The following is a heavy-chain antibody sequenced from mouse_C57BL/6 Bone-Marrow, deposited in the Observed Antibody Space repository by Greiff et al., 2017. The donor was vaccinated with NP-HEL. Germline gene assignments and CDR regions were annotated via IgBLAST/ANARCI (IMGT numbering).Heavy chain of an antibody. CDR2: IRLKSDNYAT. J-gene: IGHJ1*03. CDR1: GFTFSNYW. V-gene: IGHV6-3*01. Sequence: EVKLVESGGGLVQPGGSMKLSCVASGFTFSNYWMNWVRQSPEKGLEWVAQIRLKSDNYATHYAESVKGRFTISRDDSKSSVYLQMNNLRAEDTGIYYCTGPLLDGYRYFDVWGTGTTVTVSS. CDR3: TGPLLDGYRYFDV. D-gene: IGHD2-3*01.